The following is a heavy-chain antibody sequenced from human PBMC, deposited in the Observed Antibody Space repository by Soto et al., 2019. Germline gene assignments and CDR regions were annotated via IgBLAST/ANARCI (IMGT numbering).Heavy chain of an antibody. CDR1: GFSFSSYS. D-gene: IGHD2-15*01. V-gene: IGHV3-21*01. CDR2: ISSSASHI. J-gene: IGHJ5*02. Sequence: EVQLVESGGGLVKPGVTLRLSCAASGFSFSSYSMNWVRQAPGKGLEWVSSISSSASHINYADSVKGRFTISRDNAKKSLYLQMNSLRAEDTAVYSCARGYTGYWRGVTCYWFDPWGQGTLDTVSS. CDR3: ARGYTGYWRGVTCYWFDP.